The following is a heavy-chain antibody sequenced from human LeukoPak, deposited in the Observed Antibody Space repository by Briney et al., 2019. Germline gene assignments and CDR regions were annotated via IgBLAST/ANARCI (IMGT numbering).Heavy chain of an antibody. CDR2: VSYDGSNK. CDR3: ASEGDY. J-gene: IGHJ4*02. V-gene: IGHV3-30*04. Sequence: GGSLRLSCAASGFTFSSYAMSWVRQAPGKGLEWVAVVSYDGSNKSYADSVKGRFTISRDNSKNTLYLQMNSLRAEDTAVYYCASEGDYWGQGTLVTVSS. CDR1: GFTFSSYA.